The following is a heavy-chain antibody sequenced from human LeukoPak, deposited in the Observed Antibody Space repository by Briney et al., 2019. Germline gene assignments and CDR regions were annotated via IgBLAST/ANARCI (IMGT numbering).Heavy chain of an antibody. Sequence: ASVKVSCKASGGTFSSYAISWVRQAPGQGLEWMGGIIPIFGTANYAQKFQGRVTITADESTSTVYMELSSLRSEDTAVYYCARALPSSGWFFDYWGQGTLVTVSS. V-gene: IGHV1-69*13. CDR2: IIPIFGTA. CDR3: ARALPSSGWFFDY. D-gene: IGHD6-19*01. CDR1: GGTFSSYA. J-gene: IGHJ4*02.